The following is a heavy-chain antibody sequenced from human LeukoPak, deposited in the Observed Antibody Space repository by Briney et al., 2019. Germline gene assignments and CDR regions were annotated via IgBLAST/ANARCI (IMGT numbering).Heavy chain of an antibody. CDR3: ARAQTYGDSRLLLDY. D-gene: IGHD2-21*02. V-gene: IGHV3-11*01. CDR1: GFIFSDYY. CDR2: IINSGSKM. Sequence: GGSLRLSCAASGFIFSDYYMGWIRQAPGKGLEWVSYIINSGSKMYYADSVEGRFTISRDNAKNSQYLQMNSLRVEDTALYYCARAQTYGDSRLLLDYWGQGTLVTVSS. J-gene: IGHJ4*02.